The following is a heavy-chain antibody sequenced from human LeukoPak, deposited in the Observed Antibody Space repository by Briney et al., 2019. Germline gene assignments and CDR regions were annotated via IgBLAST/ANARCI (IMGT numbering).Heavy chain of an antibody. V-gene: IGHV5-10-1*01. CDR1: GHTFTTYW. J-gene: IGHJ4*02. CDR2: IDPSDSYT. CDR3: ATPMVRGLNY. Sequence: GESLKISCKGSGHTFTTYWISWVRQMPGKGLEWMGRIDPSDSYTNYSPSFQGHVTISVDQSISTAYLQWSSLKASGTAIYYCATPMVRGLNYWGQGTLVTVSS. D-gene: IGHD3-10*01.